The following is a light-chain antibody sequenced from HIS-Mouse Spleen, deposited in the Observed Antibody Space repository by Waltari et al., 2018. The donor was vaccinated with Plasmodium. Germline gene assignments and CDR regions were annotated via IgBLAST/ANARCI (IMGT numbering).Light chain of an antibody. CDR3: YSTDSSGNHRV. CDR2: EAS. CDR1: ALPKKY. J-gene: IGLJ3*02. V-gene: IGLV3-10*01. Sequence: SYALTPPPSVSVSLGHTARITCSGDALPKKYAYWYQQKSGQAPVLGIYEASKRPSGSRERFSGSSSGTMATLTISGAQVEDEADYYCYSTDSSGNHRVFGGGTKLTVL.